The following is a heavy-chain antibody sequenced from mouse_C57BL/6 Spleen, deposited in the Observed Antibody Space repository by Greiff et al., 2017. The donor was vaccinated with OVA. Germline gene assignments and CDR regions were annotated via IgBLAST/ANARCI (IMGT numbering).Heavy chain of an antibody. CDR1: GYSITSDY. CDR3: ASGYGSSLYWYFDV. Sequence: EVKLMESGPGLAKPSQTLSLTCSVTGYSITSDYWNWIRKFPGNKLEYMGYISYSGSTYYNPSLKSRISITRDTSKNQYYLQLNSVTTEDTATYYCASGYGSSLYWYFDVWGTGTTVTVSS. V-gene: IGHV3-8*01. J-gene: IGHJ1*03. D-gene: IGHD1-1*01. CDR2: ISYSGST.